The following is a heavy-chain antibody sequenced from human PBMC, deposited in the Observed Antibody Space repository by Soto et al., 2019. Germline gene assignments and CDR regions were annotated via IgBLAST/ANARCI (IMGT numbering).Heavy chain of an antibody. CDR1: GGSISSGDYY. J-gene: IGHJ6*02. Sequence: SDTLSLTCTVSGGSISSGDYYWSWIRQPPGKGLEWIGYIYYSGSTYYNPSLKSRVTISVDTSKNQFSLKLSSVTAADTAVYYCARDPSTGGMDVWGQGTTVTVSS. CDR2: IYYSGST. V-gene: IGHV4-30-4*02. CDR3: ARDPSTGGMDV.